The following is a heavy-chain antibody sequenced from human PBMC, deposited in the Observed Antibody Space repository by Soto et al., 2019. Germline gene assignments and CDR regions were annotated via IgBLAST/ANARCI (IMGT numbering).Heavy chain of an antibody. CDR2: IWYDGSNK. D-gene: IGHD5-12*01. Sequence: GGSLRLSCAASGFTFSSYGMHWVRQAPGKGLEWVAVIWYDGSNKYYADSVKGRFTISRDNSKNTLYLQMNSLRAEDTAVYYCARDLGGYSGYDLYYYYGMDVWGQGTTVTVSS. J-gene: IGHJ6*02. CDR3: ARDLGGYSGYDLYYYYGMDV. V-gene: IGHV3-33*01. CDR1: GFTFSSYG.